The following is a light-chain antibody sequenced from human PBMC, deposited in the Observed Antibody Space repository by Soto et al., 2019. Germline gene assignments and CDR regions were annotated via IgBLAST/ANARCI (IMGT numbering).Light chain of an antibody. CDR3: QQYNHWPPLT. CDR1: QSVGRN. J-gene: IGKJ4*01. Sequence: EIVMTQPPATLSVSPGERATLSCRASQSVGRNLAWYQQKPGQAPRLLIYGASTRATGIPARFSGSGSGTEFTLTISSLQSDDFAIYSCQQYNHWPPLTFGGGTKVEIK. CDR2: GAS. V-gene: IGKV3-15*01.